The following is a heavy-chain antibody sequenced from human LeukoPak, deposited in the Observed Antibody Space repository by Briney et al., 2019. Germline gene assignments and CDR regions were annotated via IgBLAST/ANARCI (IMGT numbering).Heavy chain of an antibody. V-gene: IGHV4-59*01. J-gene: IGHJ4*02. D-gene: IGHD3-10*01. CDR3: ARVMVRGVQY. CDR2: IYYSGST. CDR1: GGSISSYY. Sequence: SETLSLTCTVSGGSISSYYWSWIRQPPGKGLEWIGYIYYSGSTNYNPSPKSRVTISVDTSKNQFSLKLSSVTAADTAVYYCARVMVRGVQYWGQGTLVTVSS.